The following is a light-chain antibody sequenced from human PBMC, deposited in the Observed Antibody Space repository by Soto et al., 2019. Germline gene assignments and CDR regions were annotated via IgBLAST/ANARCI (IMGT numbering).Light chain of an antibody. Sequence: QSVLTQPPSSSGTPGQRVTISCSGSSSNTGSNYVYWYQQLPGTAPKLLIYRNNQRPSGVPDRCSGSKSGTSASLAISGLRSEDEAEYYCAAWDDSLSGVVFGGGTKLTVL. V-gene: IGLV1-47*01. CDR3: AAWDDSLSGVV. CDR2: RNN. CDR1: SSNTGSNY. J-gene: IGLJ2*01.